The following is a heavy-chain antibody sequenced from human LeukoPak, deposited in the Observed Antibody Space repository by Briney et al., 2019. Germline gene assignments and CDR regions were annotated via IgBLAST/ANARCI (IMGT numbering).Heavy chain of an antibody. J-gene: IGHJ4*02. Sequence: PGGSLRLSCAASGFTFSNYAMSWVRQAPGKGLKWVSAISGSGDNTYYADSEKGRFTVSRDNSKHTLYVQMKSLRAEDTAVYYCAKTGNPPTGDYWGQGTLVTVSS. CDR1: GFTFSNYA. V-gene: IGHV3-23*01. D-gene: IGHD1-1*01. CDR3: AKTGNPPTGDY. CDR2: ISGSGDNT.